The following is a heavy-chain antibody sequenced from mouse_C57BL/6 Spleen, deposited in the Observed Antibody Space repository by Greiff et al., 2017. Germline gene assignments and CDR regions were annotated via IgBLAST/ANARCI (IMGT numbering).Heavy chain of an antibody. CDR2: IYPGDGDT. V-gene: IGHV1-80*01. CDR3: ARSGGWDEFDY. CDR1: GYAFSSYW. J-gene: IGHJ2*01. Sequence: VQLVESGAELVKPGASVKISCKASGYAFSSYWMNWVKQRPGKGLEWIGQIYPGDGDTNYNGKFKGKATLTADKSSSTAYMQLSSLTSEDSAVYFCARSGGWDEFDYWGQGTTLTVSS. D-gene: IGHD4-1*01.